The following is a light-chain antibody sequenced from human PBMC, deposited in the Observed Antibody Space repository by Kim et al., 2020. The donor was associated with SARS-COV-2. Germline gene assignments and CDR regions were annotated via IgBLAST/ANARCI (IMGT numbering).Light chain of an antibody. CDR3: QQLTSYPPT. CDR1: QDISNY. Sequence: IQLTQSPSSLSASVGDRVTITCRAGQDISNYLAWYQQEPGKAPKLLIYRASTLQSGVPSRFSGSGSGTDFTLTISSLQPEDFATYYCQQLTSYPPTFGQGTRVEIK. J-gene: IGKJ1*01. V-gene: IGKV1-9*01. CDR2: RAS.